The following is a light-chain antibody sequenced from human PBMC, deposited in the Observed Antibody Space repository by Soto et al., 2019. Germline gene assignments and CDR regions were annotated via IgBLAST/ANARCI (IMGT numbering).Light chain of an antibody. CDR1: QSVSNNY. V-gene: IGKV3-20*01. Sequence: GLTQSPGTLSLSAGERATLSCRASQSVSNNYLAWYQQKPGQAPRLLIYGASNRATGIPDRCSGSGSGTDFTLTISRLEPEDFAVYYCQQYGSSGTFGQGTKVDIK. CDR3: QQYGSSGT. CDR2: GAS. J-gene: IGKJ1*01.